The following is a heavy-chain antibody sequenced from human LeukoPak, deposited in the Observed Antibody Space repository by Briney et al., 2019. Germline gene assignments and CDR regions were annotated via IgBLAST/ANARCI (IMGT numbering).Heavy chain of an antibody. Sequence: PGRSLRLSCAASGFTFDDYATHWVRQAPGKGLEWVSGISWNSGSIGYADSVKGRFTISRDNAKNSLYLQMNSLRAEDMALYYCAKGHVDTAFGFFDYWGQGTLVTVSS. CDR1: GFTFDDYA. J-gene: IGHJ4*02. D-gene: IGHD5-18*01. CDR2: ISWNSGSI. V-gene: IGHV3-9*03. CDR3: AKGHVDTAFGFFDY.